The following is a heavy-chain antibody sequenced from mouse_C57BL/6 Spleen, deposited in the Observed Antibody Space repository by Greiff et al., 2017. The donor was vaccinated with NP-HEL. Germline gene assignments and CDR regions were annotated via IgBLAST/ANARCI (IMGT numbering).Heavy chain of an antibody. J-gene: IGHJ2*01. CDR1: GFTFSDYG. Sequence: EVKLMESGGGLVKPGGSLKLSCAASGFTFSDYGMHWVRQAPEKGLEWVAYISSGSSTIYYADTVKGRFTISRDHAKNTLFLQMTSLRSEDTAMYYCARGAGTGFDYWGQGTTLTVSS. V-gene: IGHV5-17*01. D-gene: IGHD4-1*01. CDR3: ARGAGTGFDY. CDR2: ISSGSSTI.